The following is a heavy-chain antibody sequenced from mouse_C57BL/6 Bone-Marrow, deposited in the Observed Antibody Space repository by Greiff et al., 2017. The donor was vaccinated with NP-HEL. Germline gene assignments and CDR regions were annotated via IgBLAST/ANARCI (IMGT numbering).Heavy chain of an antibody. Sequence: QVQLKQPGAELVKPGASVKLSCKASGYTFTSYWMHWVKQRPGQGLEWIGDIYPGSGSTNYNEKFKSKATLTVDTSSSTAYMQLSSLTSEDSAVYYCARRRGVVVHFDYWGQGTTLTVSS. CDR2: IYPGSGST. V-gene: IGHV1-55*01. CDR3: ARRRGVVVHFDY. CDR1: GYTFTSYW. D-gene: IGHD1-1*01. J-gene: IGHJ2*01.